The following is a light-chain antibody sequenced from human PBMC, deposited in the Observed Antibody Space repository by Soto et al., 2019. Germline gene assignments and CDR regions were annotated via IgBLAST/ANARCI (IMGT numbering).Light chain of an antibody. CDR3: SSYASSSTSVV. CDR1: SSDVAGHNY. Sequence: QSALTQPASVSGSPGQSITISCTGTSSDVAGHNYVSWYQQHPGKAPKLIIYEVSNRPSGVSNRFSGSKSDNTASLTISGLRAEDEAAYYCSSYASSSTSVVFGGGTKLTVL. J-gene: IGLJ2*01. V-gene: IGLV2-14*01. CDR2: EVS.